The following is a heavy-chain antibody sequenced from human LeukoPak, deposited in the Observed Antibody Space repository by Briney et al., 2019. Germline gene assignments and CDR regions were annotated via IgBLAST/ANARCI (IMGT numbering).Heavy chain of an antibody. CDR2: VYYSGST. CDR3: AATMVRGVHTHFDY. J-gene: IGHJ4*02. CDR1: GGSITNYY. D-gene: IGHD3-10*01. V-gene: IGHV4-59*08. Sequence: SETLSLTCTVSGGSITNYYWSWIRQPPGKGLEWIGYVYYSGSTNYNPSLKSRVTISVDTPKNQFSLKLSSVTAADTAVYYCAATMVRGVHTHFDYWGQGTLVTVSS.